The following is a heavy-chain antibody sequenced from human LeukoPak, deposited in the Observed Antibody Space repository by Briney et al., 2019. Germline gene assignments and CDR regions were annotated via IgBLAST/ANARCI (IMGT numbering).Heavy chain of an antibody. V-gene: IGHV1-69*04. CDR2: IIPIFGIA. CDR3: ARGPVNTAYDY. Sequence: SVKVSCKASGGTFSSYAISWVRQAPGQGLEWMGRIIPIFGIANYAQKFQGRVTITADKSTSTAYMELSSLRSEDTAVYYCARGPVNTAYDYWGQGTLVTVSS. CDR1: GGTFSSYA. J-gene: IGHJ4*02. D-gene: IGHD5-18*01.